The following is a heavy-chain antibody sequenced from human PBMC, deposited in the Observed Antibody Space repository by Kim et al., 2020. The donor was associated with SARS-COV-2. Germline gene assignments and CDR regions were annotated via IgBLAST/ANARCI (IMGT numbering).Heavy chain of an antibody. CDR2: IVVGSGNT. D-gene: IGHD2-15*01. Sequence: SVKVSCKASGFTFTSSAMQWVRQARGQRLEWIGWIVVGSGNTNYAQKFQERVTITRDMSTSTAYMELGSLRSEDTAVYYCAAGYCSGGSCYPSIFDYWGQGTLVTVSS. J-gene: IGHJ4*02. CDR3: AAGYCSGGSCYPSIFDY. CDR1: GFTFTSSA. V-gene: IGHV1-58*02.